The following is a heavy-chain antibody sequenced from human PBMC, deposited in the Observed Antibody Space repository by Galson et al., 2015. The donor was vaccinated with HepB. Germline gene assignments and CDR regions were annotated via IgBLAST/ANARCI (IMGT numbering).Heavy chain of an antibody. D-gene: IGHD6-6*01. Sequence: SVKVSCKASGYTFTGYYMHWVRQAPGQGLEWMGRINPNSGGTNYAQKFQGRVTMTRDTSISTAYMELSRLRSDDTAVYYCAIHRRPYYYYYMDVWGKGTTVTVSS. CDR3: AIHRRPYYYYYMDV. CDR1: GYTFTGYY. CDR2: INPNSGGT. J-gene: IGHJ6*03. V-gene: IGHV1-2*06.